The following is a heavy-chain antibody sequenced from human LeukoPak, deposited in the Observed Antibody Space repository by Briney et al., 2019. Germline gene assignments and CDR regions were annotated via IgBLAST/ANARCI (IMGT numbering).Heavy chain of an antibody. V-gene: IGHV3-23*01. Sequence: GGSLRLSCAASGFTFSSYAMSWVRQAPGKGLEWVSVISGSGGSTYYADSVKGRFTISRDNSKKTLYLQMNSLRAEDTAVYYCAKGPLTAGTAAYFDYWGQGTLVTVSS. CDR3: AKGPLTAGTAAYFDY. CDR1: GFTFSSYA. CDR2: ISGSGGST. J-gene: IGHJ4*02. D-gene: IGHD1-1*01.